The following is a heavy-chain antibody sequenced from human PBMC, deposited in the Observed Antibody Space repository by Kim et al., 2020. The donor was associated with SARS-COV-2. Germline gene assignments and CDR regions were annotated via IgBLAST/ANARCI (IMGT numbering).Heavy chain of an antibody. D-gene: IGHD5-12*01. J-gene: IGHJ4*02. CDR2: TYYRSKWYN. CDR1: GDSVSSNSVA. V-gene: IGHV6-1*01. CDR3: IRTDIVSPIDY. Sequence: SQTLSLTCAISGDSVSSNSVAWNWIRHSPSRDLSWLGRTYYRSKWYNHYAISVKSRITINPDTSKNQFALQLNSVTREDTAVYYCIRTDIVSPIDYWGQG.